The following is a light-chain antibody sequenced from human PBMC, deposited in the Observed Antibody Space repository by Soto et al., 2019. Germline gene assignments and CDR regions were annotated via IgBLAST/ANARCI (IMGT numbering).Light chain of an antibody. CDR1: QSVSNNL. Sequence: VVLTQSPGTVSLSPGDRATLSCRASQSVSNNLIAWYQHKPGQAPRLLIYAASSRATGIPDRFSGSGSGTDFTLTISRLGPEDFAVYYCQLYGSTITWGFGQGTKVEFK. CDR2: AAS. CDR3: QLYGSTITWG. J-gene: IGKJ1*01. V-gene: IGKV3-20*01.